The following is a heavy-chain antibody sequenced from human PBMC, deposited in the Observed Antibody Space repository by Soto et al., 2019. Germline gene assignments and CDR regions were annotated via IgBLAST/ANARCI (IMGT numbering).Heavy chain of an antibody. CDR2: ISGSGGST. CDR1: GFTFSSYA. CDR3: AKARDSTTPAPGSY. J-gene: IGHJ4*02. Sequence: PGGSLRLSCAASGFTFSSYALSWVRQAPGKGLEWVSAISGSGGSTYYADSVKGRFTISRDNSKNTLYLQMNSLRAEDTAVYYCAKARDSTTPAPGSYWGQGTLVTVSS. V-gene: IGHV3-23*01. D-gene: IGHD2-2*01.